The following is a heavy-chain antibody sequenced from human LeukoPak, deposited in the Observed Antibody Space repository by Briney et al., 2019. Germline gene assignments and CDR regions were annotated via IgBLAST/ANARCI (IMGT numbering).Heavy chain of an antibody. J-gene: IGHJ6*03. Sequence: GESLKISCKCSGYSCTSYWIGWVRQMPGKGLEWMGSICPGDSDTRYSPSFQGQVTISVDKSISIAYLQWSSLKASDTAMYYCARLRNGLRYIDVWGKGTTVTVSS. CDR1: GYSCTSYW. V-gene: IGHV5-51*01. D-gene: IGHD2-8*01. CDR3: ARLRNGLRYIDV. CDR2: ICPGDSDT.